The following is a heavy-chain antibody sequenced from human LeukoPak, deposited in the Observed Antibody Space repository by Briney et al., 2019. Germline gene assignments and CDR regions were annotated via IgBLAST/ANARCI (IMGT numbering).Heavy chain of an antibody. V-gene: IGHV4-61*05. CDR3: ASADYDDYYIDF. J-gene: IGHJ4*02. D-gene: IGHD4-17*01. Sequence: PSETLSLTCTVSGDSIRSNNFYWGWIRQPPGKGLEWIGYIYYSGMTNYNPSLKSRVTISLDTSKNQFSLKLSSVTAADTAVYYCASADYDDYYIDFWGQGTLVTVSS. CDR1: GDSIRSNNFY. CDR2: IYYSGMT.